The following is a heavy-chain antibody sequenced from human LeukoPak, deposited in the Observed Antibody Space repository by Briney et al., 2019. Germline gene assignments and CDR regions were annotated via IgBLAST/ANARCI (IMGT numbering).Heavy chain of an antibody. Sequence: SETLSLICAVSGGSISSGDYSWNWIRQPPGKGLEWIGYIYHSGSTLYNPSLKSRVTISIDRSKNQFSLRLSSVTAADTAVYYCAADYGSGSYRFDYWGQGTLVTVSS. V-gene: IGHV4-30-2*01. CDR1: GGSISSGDYS. CDR2: IYHSGST. J-gene: IGHJ4*02. CDR3: AADYGSGSYRFDY. D-gene: IGHD3-10*01.